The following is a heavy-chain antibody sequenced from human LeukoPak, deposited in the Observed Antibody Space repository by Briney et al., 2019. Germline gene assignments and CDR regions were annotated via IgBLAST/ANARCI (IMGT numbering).Heavy chain of an antibody. CDR2: IQQGGSEK. Sequence: GGSLRLSCAASGFTFGSYWMTWVRQAPGKGLEWVANIQQGGSEKYYVDSVKGRFTISRDNAKNSLYLQMNSLRAEDTAVYYCATTGVMVRGVITDYWGQGTLVTVSS. CDR1: GFTFGSYW. D-gene: IGHD3-10*01. J-gene: IGHJ4*02. CDR3: ATTGVMVRGVITDY. V-gene: IGHV3-7*01.